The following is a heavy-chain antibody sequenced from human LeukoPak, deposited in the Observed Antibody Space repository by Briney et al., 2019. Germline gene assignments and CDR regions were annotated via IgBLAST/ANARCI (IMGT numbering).Heavy chain of an antibody. CDR1: GGSISSGSYY. V-gene: IGHV4-39*02. CDR3: ARLTFFTYYYDSSDYKGFYFDY. D-gene: IGHD3-22*01. Sequence: PSETLSLTCAVSGGSISSGSYYWGWVRQPPGKGLGSIGTIFYSGSTYYNPSLKSRVTMSVDTSKNHFSLKLSSVTAADTAVFYCARLTFFTYYYDSSDYKGFYFDYWGQGSLVTVSS. J-gene: IGHJ4*02. CDR2: IFYSGST.